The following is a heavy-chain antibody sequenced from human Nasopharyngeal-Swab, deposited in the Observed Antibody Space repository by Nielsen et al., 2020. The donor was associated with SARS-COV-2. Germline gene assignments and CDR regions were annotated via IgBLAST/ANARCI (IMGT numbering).Heavy chain of an antibody. CDR3: ARVVAAHRSAFDI. CDR2: IWYDGSNK. V-gene: IGHV3-33*01. CDR1: GFTFSSYG. J-gene: IGHJ3*02. D-gene: IGHD6-6*01. Sequence: GESLKISCAASGFTFSSYGMHWVRQAPGKGLEWVAVIWYDGSNKYYADSVKGRFTISRDNSKNTLYLQMNSLRAEDTAVYYCARVVAAHRSAFDIWGQGTMVTVSS.